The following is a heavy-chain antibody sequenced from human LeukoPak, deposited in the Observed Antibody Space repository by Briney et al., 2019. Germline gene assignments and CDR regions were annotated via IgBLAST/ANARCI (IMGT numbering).Heavy chain of an antibody. CDR3: AKEEDRWEWFDP. CDR1: GFTVSSND. Sequence: GSLRLSCVASGFTVSSNDMSWVRQAPGKGLEWVAVIDTGGKAYYTDSVKGRFIISRDNFKNILSLQMNYLRVEDTALYYCAKEEDRWEWFDPWGQGTLVTVSS. V-gene: IGHV3-66*01. J-gene: IGHJ5*02. D-gene: IGHD1-26*01. CDR2: IDTGGKA.